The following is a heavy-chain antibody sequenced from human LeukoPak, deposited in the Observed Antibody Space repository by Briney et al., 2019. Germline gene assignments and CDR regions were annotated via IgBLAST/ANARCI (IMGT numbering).Heavy chain of an antibody. Sequence: GGSLRLSCAASGFTFSDYYMSWIRQAPGKGLEWVSCISSSSTTIYYADSVKGRFTVSRDNAKNSLFLQLNSLRAEDTAVYYCARDFRDTSGYYYLSVCSNNYAIDVWGQGTTVTVSS. V-gene: IGHV3-11*01. CDR3: ARDFRDTSGYYYLSVCSNNYAIDV. D-gene: IGHD3-22*01. CDR1: GFTFSDYY. J-gene: IGHJ6*02. CDR2: ISSSSTTI.